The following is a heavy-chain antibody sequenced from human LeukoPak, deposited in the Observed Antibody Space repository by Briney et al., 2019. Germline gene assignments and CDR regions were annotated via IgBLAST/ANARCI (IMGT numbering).Heavy chain of an antibody. CDR1: GFTVSSNY. CDR2: IYSGGST. V-gene: IGHV3-53*01. CDR3: ASPKPFGELNYYYYGMDV. D-gene: IGHD3-10*01. Sequence: GGSLRLSCAASGFTVSSNYMSWVRQAPGKGLEWVSVIYSGGSTYYADSVKGRFTISRDNSKNTLYLQMNSLRAEDTAVYYCASPKPFGELNYYYYGMDVWGQGTTVTVSS. J-gene: IGHJ6*02.